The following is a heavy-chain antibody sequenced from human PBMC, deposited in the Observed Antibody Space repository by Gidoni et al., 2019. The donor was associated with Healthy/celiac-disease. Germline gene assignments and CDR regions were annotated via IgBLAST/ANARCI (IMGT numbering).Heavy chain of an antibody. Sequence: QVQLVQYGAEVKKPGAAVKVACKASGYTFTSYAMHWVRQAPGQRPEWMRCINAGNGNTKYSQKFQGRGTITSATAASTAYMELSSLRSEDTAVYDCAAHSPGGVDYWGQGTLVTVSS. CDR2: INAGNGNT. J-gene: IGHJ4*02. CDR3: AAHSPGGVDY. CDR1: GYTFTSYA. V-gene: IGHV1-3*01. D-gene: IGHD3-10*01.